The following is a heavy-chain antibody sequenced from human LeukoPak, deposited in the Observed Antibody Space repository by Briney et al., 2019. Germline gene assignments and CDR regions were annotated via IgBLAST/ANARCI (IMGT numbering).Heavy chain of an antibody. CDR2: IYTSGST. D-gene: IGHD3-10*01. J-gene: IGHJ6*03. Sequence: SETLSLTCTVSGYSISSGYYWGWIRQPAGKGLEWIGRIYTSGSTNYNPSLKSRVTMSVDTSKNQFSLKLSSVTAADTAVYYCARAVGSGSFQTCYYYMDVWGKGTTVTISS. CDR1: GYSISSGYY. CDR3: ARAVGSGSFQTCYYYMDV. V-gene: IGHV4-4*07.